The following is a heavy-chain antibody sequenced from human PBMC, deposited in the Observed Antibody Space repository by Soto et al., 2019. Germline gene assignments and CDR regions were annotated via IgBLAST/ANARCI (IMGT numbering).Heavy chain of an antibody. CDR3: AREITCSGGSCYSGGLSFYYYGMDV. J-gene: IGHJ6*02. D-gene: IGHD2-15*01. CDR1: GYTFTSYG. V-gene: IGHV1-18*01. CDR2: ISAYNGNT. Sequence: QVQLVQSGAEVKKPGASVKVSCKASGYTFTSYGISWVRQAPGQGLEWMGWISAYNGNTNYAQKLQGRVTMTTDTSTSTAYVELRSLRSDDTAVYYYAREITCSGGSCYSGGLSFYYYGMDVWGQGTTVTVSS.